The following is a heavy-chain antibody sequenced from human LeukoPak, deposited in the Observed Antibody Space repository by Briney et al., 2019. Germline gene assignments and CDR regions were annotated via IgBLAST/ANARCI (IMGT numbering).Heavy chain of an antibody. CDR1: GYTFTSYG. CDR2: INPSGGST. V-gene: IGHV1-46*01. J-gene: IGHJ4*02. CDR3: AREGHVGSSWYGYNDY. D-gene: IGHD6-13*01. Sequence: ASVKVSCKASGYTFTSYGISWVRQAPGQGLEWMGIINPSGGSTSYAQKFQGRVTMTRDTSTSTVYMELSSLRSEDTAVYYCAREGHVGSSWYGYNDYWGQGTLVTVSS.